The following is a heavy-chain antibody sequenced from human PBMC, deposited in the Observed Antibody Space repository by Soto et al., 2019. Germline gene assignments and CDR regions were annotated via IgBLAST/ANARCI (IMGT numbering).Heavy chain of an antibody. CDR3: ARAGFYYGSGSYGYGMDF. CDR1: GFSFSSYA. CDR2: ISPNGGST. Sequence: EVQLVESGGGLVQPGGSLRLSCAASGFSFSSYAMHWVRQAPGKGLEYVSVISPNGGSTYHSDSVKDRFTISRDNSKNTLYLQMGRLRAEDMAVYYCARAGFYYGSGSYGYGMDFWGQGTSVTVSS. V-gene: IGHV3-64*07. J-gene: IGHJ6*02. D-gene: IGHD3-10*01.